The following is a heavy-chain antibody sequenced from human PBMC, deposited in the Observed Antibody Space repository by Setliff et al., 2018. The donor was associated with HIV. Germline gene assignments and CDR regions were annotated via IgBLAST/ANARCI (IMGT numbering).Heavy chain of an antibody. CDR1: GGSISSYY. CDR3: ASFDLSTTSSAD. Sequence: SETLSLTCTVSGGSISSYYWTWIRQPAGKGLEWIGRIGPIYTSGSTQYNPSLESRVTMSVDTSKNQFSLRLYSVTAADTAVYYCASFDLSTTSSADWGQGALVTVSS. CDR2: IGPIYTSGST. V-gene: IGHV4-4*07. J-gene: IGHJ1*01. D-gene: IGHD6-6*01.